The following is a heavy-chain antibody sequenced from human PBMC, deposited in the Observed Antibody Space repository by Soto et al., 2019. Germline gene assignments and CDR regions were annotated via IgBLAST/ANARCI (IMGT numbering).Heavy chain of an antibody. CDR2: IWYDGSNK. J-gene: IGHJ6*02. CDR1: GFTFSSYG. D-gene: IGHD3-3*01. CDR3: AIARIPSGDEYDYYYRMYV. V-gene: IGHV3-33*03. Sequence: QVQLVESGGGVVQPGRSLRLSCAASGFTFSSYGMHWVRQAPGKGLEWVAVIWYDGSNKYYPDSVKGRFTISRDNANNALYLQDSFSGVKDAAVDYWAIARIPSGDEYDYYYRMYVRGQG.